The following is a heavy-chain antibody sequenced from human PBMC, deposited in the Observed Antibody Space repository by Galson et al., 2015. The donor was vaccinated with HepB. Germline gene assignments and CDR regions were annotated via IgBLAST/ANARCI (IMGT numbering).Heavy chain of an antibody. CDR1: GFTFGDYA. Sequence: SLRLSCAASGFTFGDYAMSWFRQAPGKGLEWVGFIRSKAYGGTTEYAASVKGRFTISRDDSKSIAYLQMNSLKTEDTAVYYCTRDPGSSWVRGGDYFDYWGQGTLVTVSS. J-gene: IGHJ4*02. V-gene: IGHV3-49*03. CDR3: TRDPGSSWVRGGDYFDY. D-gene: IGHD6-13*01. CDR2: IRSKAYGGTT.